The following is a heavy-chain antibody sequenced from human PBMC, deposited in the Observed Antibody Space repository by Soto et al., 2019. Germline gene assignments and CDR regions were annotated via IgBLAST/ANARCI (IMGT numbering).Heavy chain of an antibody. Sequence: SETLSLTCAVYGGSFSGYYWSWIRQPPGKGLEWIGEINHSGSTNSNPSLKSRVSISVDKSKNQFSLKLSSVTAADTAVYYCARGGEIVVVPAALHGANWFDPWGQGTLVTVSS. J-gene: IGHJ5*02. CDR3: ARGGEIVVVPAALHGANWFDP. D-gene: IGHD2-2*01. CDR1: GGSFSGYY. CDR2: INHSGST. V-gene: IGHV4-34*01.